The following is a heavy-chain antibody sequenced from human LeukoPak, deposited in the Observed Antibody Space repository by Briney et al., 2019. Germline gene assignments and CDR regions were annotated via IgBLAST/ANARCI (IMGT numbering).Heavy chain of an antibody. V-gene: IGHV3-74*01. Sequence: TGGSLRLSCAASGFTFSSYWMHWVRQAPGKGLVWVSRINSDGSSTSYADSVKGRFTISRDNAKNTLYLQMNSLRAEDTAVYYCARGPYHYDRSGFFDYWGQGTLVTVSS. J-gene: IGHJ4*02. D-gene: IGHD3-22*01. CDR3: ARGPYHYDRSGFFDY. CDR1: GFTFSSYW. CDR2: INSDGSST.